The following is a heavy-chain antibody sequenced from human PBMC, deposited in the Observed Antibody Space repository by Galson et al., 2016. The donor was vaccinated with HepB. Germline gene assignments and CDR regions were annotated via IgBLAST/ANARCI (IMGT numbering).Heavy chain of an antibody. Sequence: SLRLSCAASGFTFSSYAMTWVRQAPGKGLEWVSTISPSGGSTYYADSVRGRFTISRDNSKNTVYLQMSSLRADDTAVYYCAKAKGPLYAFDIWGQGTMVTVSS. J-gene: IGHJ3*02. CDR2: ISPSGGST. CDR3: AKAKGPLYAFDI. CDR1: GFTFSSYA. D-gene: IGHD5/OR15-5a*01. V-gene: IGHV3-23*01.